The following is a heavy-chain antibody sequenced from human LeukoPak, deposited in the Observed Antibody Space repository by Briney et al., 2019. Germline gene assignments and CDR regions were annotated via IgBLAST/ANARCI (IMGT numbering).Heavy chain of an antibody. CDR2: IYYSGST. V-gene: IGHV4-39*01. Sequence: SETLSLTCTVSGGSISSSSYYWGWIRQPPGKGLEWIGSIYYSGSTYYNPSLKSRVTISVDTSKNQFSLKLSSVTAADTAVYYCARTGSERPYDFWSEGAFDIWGQGTMVTVSS. CDR3: ARTGSERPYDFWSEGAFDI. D-gene: IGHD3-3*01. J-gene: IGHJ3*02. CDR1: GGSISSSSYY.